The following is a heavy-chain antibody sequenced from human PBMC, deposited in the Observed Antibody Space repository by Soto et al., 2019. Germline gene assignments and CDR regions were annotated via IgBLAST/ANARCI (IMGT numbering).Heavy chain of an antibody. CDR2: ISSSSSTI. J-gene: IGHJ4*02. CDR3: ARAPLNYDVSGYHFDY. V-gene: IGHV3-48*01. Sequence: EVQVVESGGGLVQPGGSLRLSCAASGFTFITYSMNWVRQAPGKGLEWVSYISSSSSTIHYADSVKGRFTISRDNAKNAPDLQMNSLRAEDTAIDYCARAPLNYDVSGYHFDYWGQGALVTVSS. CDR1: GFTFITYS. D-gene: IGHD3-22*01.